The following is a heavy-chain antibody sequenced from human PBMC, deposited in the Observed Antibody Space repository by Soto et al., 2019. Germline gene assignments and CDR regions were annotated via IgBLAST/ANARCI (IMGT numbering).Heavy chain of an antibody. V-gene: IGHV4-31*03. CDR3: ARADIVVVPAASGAFDI. J-gene: IGHJ3*02. D-gene: IGHD2-2*01. Sequence: QVQLQESGPGLVKPSQTLSLTCTVSGGSISSGGYYWSWIRQHPGKGLEWIGYIYYSGSTYYNPSLKSRVTISVDTSKNQFSLKLSSVTAADTAVYYCARADIVVVPAASGAFDIWGQGTMVTVSS. CDR1: GGSISSGGYY. CDR2: IYYSGST.